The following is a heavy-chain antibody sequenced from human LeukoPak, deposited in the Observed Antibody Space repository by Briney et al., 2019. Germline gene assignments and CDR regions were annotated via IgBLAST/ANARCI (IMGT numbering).Heavy chain of an antibody. CDR3: ARGIAVAYNWFDP. J-gene: IGHJ5*02. CDR2: ISAYNGNT. V-gene: IGHV1-18*01. CDR1: GYTVTSYG. Sequence: GASEKVSCKASGYTVTSYGISWVRQAPGHGLEWMGWISAYNGNTNYAQKLQGRVAMTTDTSTSTAYMELRSLRSDATAVYYCARGIAVAYNWFDPWGQGTLVTVSS. D-gene: IGHD6-19*01.